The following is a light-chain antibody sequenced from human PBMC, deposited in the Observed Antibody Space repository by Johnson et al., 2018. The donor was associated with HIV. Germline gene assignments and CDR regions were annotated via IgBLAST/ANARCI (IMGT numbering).Light chain of an antibody. J-gene: IGLJ1*01. CDR3: GTWDSSLSAEAV. V-gene: IGLV1-51*02. CDR2: ENN. CDR1: SSNIGNNY. Sequence: QSVLTQSPSVSAAPGQKVTISCSGSSSNIGNNYVSWYQQLPGTAPKLLIYENNRRPSGTPDRFSGSKSGTSATLGITGLKTGDEADYYCGTWDSSLSAEAVFGSGTKVTVL.